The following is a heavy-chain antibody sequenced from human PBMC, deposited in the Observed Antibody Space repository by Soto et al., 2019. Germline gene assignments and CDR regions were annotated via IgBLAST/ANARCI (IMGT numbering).Heavy chain of an antibody. V-gene: IGHV3-33*01. CDR2: IWYDGSNK. D-gene: IGHD6-13*01. J-gene: IGHJ3*02. Sequence: GGSLRLSCAASGFTFSSYGMHWVRQATGKGLEWVAVIWYDGSNKYYADSVKGRFTISRDNSKNTLYLQMNSLRAEDTAVYYCARGTGVAAAGRGVAFDIWGQGTMVTVSS. CDR3: ARGTGVAAAGRGVAFDI. CDR1: GFTFSSYG.